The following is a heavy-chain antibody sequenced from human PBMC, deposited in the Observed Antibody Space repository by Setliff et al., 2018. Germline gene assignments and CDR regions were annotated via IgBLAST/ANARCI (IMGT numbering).Heavy chain of an antibody. V-gene: IGHV1-18*01. CDR1: GFNFITYG. CDR2: ISPYSGET. Sequence: GASVKVSCKTSGFNFITYGFSWVRQAPGQGLEWMGWISPYSGETNNAQKFQDRLSVTADTSSKKIYMELRSLTSDDTAVYFCTTSRAPRVVLAADFDLWGQGTLVTVSS. D-gene: IGHD2-21*01. J-gene: IGHJ4*02. CDR3: TTSRAPRVVLAADFDL.